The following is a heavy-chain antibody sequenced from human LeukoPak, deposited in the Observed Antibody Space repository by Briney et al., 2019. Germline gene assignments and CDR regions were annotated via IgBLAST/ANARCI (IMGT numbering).Heavy chain of an antibody. J-gene: IGHJ3*02. CDR3: ARDGAAAGTISAFDI. Sequence: PGGSLRLSCAASGFTFSSYDMHWVRQATGKGLEWVSAIGTAGDTYYPGSVKGRFTISRENAKNSLYLQMNSLRAGDTAVYYCARDGAAAGTISAFDIWGQGTMVTVSS. V-gene: IGHV3-13*01. CDR2: IGTAGDT. D-gene: IGHD6-13*01. CDR1: GFTFSSYD.